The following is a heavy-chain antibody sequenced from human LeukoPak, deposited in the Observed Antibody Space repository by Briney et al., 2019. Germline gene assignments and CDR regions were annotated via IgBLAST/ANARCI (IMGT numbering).Heavy chain of an antibody. CDR2: ISACNGNT. V-gene: IGHV1-18*01. CDR1: GYTFTSYG. D-gene: IGHD1-26*01. Sequence: EASVKVSCKASGYTFTSYGISWVRQAPGQGLEWMGWISACNGNTNYAQKLQGRVTMTTDTSTSTAYMELRSLRSDDTAVYYCARGAAIVGATKGGDYWGQGTLVTVSS. CDR3: ARGAAIVGATKGGDY. J-gene: IGHJ4*02.